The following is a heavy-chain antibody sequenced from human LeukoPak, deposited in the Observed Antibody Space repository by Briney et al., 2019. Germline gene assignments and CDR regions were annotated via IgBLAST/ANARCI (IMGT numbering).Heavy chain of an antibody. D-gene: IGHD6-13*01. CDR2: IYYSGST. CDR3: ARVIGRYSSSWYYSGAYYYYYMDV. Sequence: SETLSLTCTVSGGSISSYYWSWIRQPPGKGLEWIGYIYYSGSTNYNPSLKSRVTISVDTSKNQFSLKLSSVTAADAAVYYCARVIGRYSSSWYYSGAYYYYYMDVWGKGTTVTVSS. J-gene: IGHJ6*03. V-gene: IGHV4-59*01. CDR1: GGSISSYY.